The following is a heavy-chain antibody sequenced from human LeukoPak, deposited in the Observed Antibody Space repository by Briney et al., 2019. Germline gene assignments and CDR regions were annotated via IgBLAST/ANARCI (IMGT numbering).Heavy chain of an antibody. Sequence: GGSLRLSCAASGFTFSSYNMNWVRQAPGKGLAWVSSITSTSSNIYYADSVKGRFTISTDNAKNSLYLQMDSLRAEDTAVYYCARDFRGYSGYTYDYWGQGTLVTVSS. J-gene: IGHJ4*02. V-gene: IGHV3-21*01. CDR2: ITSTSSNI. CDR3: ARDFRGYSGYTYDY. CDR1: GFTFSSYN. D-gene: IGHD5-12*01.